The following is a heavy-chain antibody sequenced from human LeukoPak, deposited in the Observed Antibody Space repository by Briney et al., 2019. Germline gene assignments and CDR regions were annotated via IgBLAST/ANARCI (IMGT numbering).Heavy chain of an antibody. V-gene: IGHV3-21*01. D-gene: IGHD2-2*01. CDR2: ISSSSSYI. CDR1: GFTFSSYS. Sequence: GGSLRLSCAASGFTFSSYSMNWVRQAPGKGLEWVSSISSSSSYIYYADSVKGRFTISRDNAKNSLYLQMNSLRAEDTAVYYCAREGQLPFDWFDPWGQGTLFTVSS. J-gene: IGHJ5*02. CDR3: AREGQLPFDWFDP.